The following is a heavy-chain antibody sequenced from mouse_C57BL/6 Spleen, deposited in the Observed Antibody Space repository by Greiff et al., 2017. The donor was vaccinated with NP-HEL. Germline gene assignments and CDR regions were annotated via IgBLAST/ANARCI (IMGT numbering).Heavy chain of an antibody. J-gene: IGHJ4*01. CDR2: IWRGGST. CDR3: AKRNYRGDAMDY. CDR1: GFSLTSYG. Sequence: VQRVESGPGLVQPSQSLSITCTVSGFSLTSYGVHWVRQSPGKGLEWLGVIWRGGSTDYNAAFMSRLSITKDNSKSQVFFKMNSLQADDTAIYYCAKRNYRGDAMDYWGQGTSVTVSS. V-gene: IGHV2-5*01. D-gene: IGHD2-1*01.